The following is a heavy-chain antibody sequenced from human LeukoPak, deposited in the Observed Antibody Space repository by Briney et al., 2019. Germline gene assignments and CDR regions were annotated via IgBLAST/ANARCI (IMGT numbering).Heavy chain of an antibody. CDR2: ITWNGGNI. V-gene: IGHV3-9*01. CDR1: GFTFEDYA. Sequence: PGRSLRLSCAASGFTFEDYAMHWVRQVPGKGLEWVSGITWNGGNIGYADSVKGRFTMSRDSAKKSIYLQMNFLRDEDTALYYCAKGYGSGTYDVLDYWGRGTLVTVSS. CDR3: AKGYGSGTYDVLDY. D-gene: IGHD3-10*01. J-gene: IGHJ4*02.